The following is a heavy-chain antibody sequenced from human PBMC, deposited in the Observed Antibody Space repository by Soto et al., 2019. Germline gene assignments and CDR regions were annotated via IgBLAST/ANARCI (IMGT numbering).Heavy chain of an antibody. D-gene: IGHD5-12*01. CDR2: IWYDGSNK. CDR1: GFTFSSYG. CDR3: ARSSGYDHRAFDY. Sequence: GGSLRLSCAASGFTFSSYGMHWVRQAPGKGLEWVAVIWYDGSNKYYADSVKGRFTISRDNSKNTLYLQMNSLRAEDTAVYYCARSSGYDHRAFDYWGQGTLVTVSS. V-gene: IGHV3-33*01. J-gene: IGHJ4*02.